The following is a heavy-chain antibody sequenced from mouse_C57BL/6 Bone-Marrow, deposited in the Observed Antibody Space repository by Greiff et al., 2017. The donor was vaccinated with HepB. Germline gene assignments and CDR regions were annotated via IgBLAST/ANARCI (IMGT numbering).Heavy chain of an antibody. CDR3: ARSGIYYYGSGTMDY. Sequence: QVQLQQSGAELARPGASVKLSCKASGYTFTSYGISWVKQRTGQGLEWIGEIYPRSGNTYYNEKFKGKATLTADKSSSTAYMELRSLTSEDSAVYFSARSGIYYYGSGTMDYWGQGTSVTVSS. V-gene: IGHV1-81*01. J-gene: IGHJ4*01. D-gene: IGHD1-1*01. CDR1: GYTFTSYG. CDR2: IYPRSGNT.